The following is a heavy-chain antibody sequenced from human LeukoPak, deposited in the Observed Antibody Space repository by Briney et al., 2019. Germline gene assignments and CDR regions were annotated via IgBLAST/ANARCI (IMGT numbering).Heavy chain of an antibody. Sequence: ASVKVSCKASGGTFSSYAISWVRQAPGQGLEWMGRIIPILGIANYAQKLHGRDTITADKSTSTAYMKLSSLRSEDTAVYYCNEYSSSSFRLGQPENWFDPWGQGTLVTVSS. CDR2: IIPILGIA. J-gene: IGHJ5*02. CDR1: GGTFSSYA. D-gene: IGHD6-6*01. V-gene: IGHV1-69*04. CDR3: NEYSSSSFRLGQPENWFDP.